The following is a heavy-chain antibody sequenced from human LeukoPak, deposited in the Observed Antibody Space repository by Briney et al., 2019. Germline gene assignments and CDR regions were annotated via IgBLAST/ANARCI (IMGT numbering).Heavy chain of an antibody. D-gene: IGHD6-6*01. J-gene: IGHJ4*02. Sequence: VASVKVSCKASGGTFSSFSISWVRQAPGQGLEWMGGIIPVFVTVYSAEKFHGRVTITTDESTSTAYMELSGLRSEDTAVYYCATLIGLSASRPGGVVYYFHYWGQGTLVAVSS. CDR2: IIPVFVTV. CDR1: GGTFSSFS. CDR3: ATLIGLSASRPGGVVYYFHY. V-gene: IGHV1-69*05.